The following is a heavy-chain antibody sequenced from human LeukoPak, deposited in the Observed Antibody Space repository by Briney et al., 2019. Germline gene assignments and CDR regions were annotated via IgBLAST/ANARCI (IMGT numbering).Heavy chain of an antibody. CDR3: ARDDGYYGSGSYSPVF. V-gene: IGHV1-46*01. J-gene: IGHJ3*01. Sequence: GASVKVSCKASGYTFTSYYMHWVRQAPGQGLEWMGIINPSGGSTSYAQKFQGRVTMTRDTSTGTVYMELSSLRSEDTAVYYCARDDGYYGSGSYSPVFWGQGTMVTVSS. CDR1: GYTFTSYY. CDR2: INPSGGST. D-gene: IGHD3-10*01.